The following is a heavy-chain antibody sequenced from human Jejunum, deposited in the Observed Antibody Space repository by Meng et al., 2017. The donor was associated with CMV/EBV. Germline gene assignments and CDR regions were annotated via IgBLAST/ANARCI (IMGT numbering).Heavy chain of an antibody. D-gene: IGHD5-18*01. CDR3: ARGAYNTAGNGLDDY. V-gene: IGHV1-2*06. CDR1: GYTFNAYN. CDR2: IIPNTGAA. Sequence: GYTFNAYNIHWVRQAPGQGLEWLGRIIPNTGAAKYAQQFQGRVTLTRDTSISTAYMELSSLTSSDTAFYYCARGAYNTAGNGLDDYWGQGTLVTVSS. J-gene: IGHJ4*02.